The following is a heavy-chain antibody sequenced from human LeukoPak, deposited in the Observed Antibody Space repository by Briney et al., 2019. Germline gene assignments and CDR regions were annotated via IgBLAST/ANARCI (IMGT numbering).Heavy chain of an antibody. V-gene: IGHV1-46*01. CDR1: GYTFTSYY. Sequence: GASVKVSCKASGYTFTSYYMHWVRQAPGQGLEWMGIINPSGGSTSYAQKFQGRVTMTRDTSTSTVYMELSSLRSEDTAVYYCAREHYYDSSGYLIFDYWGQGTLVTVSS. J-gene: IGHJ4*02. CDR3: AREHYYDSSGYLIFDY. D-gene: IGHD3-22*01. CDR2: INPSGGST.